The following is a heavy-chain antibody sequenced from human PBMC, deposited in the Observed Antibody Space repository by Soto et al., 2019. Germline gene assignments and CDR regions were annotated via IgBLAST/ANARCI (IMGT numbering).Heavy chain of an antibody. V-gene: IGHV5-51*01. Sequence: GESLKISCQPSGYSFPIFWIAWVRQMHGKGLEWMGIIYPGDSDTRYSSSFQGRVTISADTSINTAYLQWSSLQAEATGIYYCSRQGPSPGSDYADLDSWGLGTRVTVSS. CDR1: GYSFPIFW. CDR3: SRQGPSPGSDYADLDS. CDR2: IYPGDSDT. D-gene: IGHD2-2*01. J-gene: IGHJ5*01.